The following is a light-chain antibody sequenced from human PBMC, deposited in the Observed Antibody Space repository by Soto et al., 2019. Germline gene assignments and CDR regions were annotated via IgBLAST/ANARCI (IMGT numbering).Light chain of an antibody. CDR1: QSVSSSY. Sequence: EIVLTQSPGTLSLSPGERATLSCRASQSVSSSYLAWYQQKPGQAPRLLIYGASSRATGIPDRFSGSGSGTDSTLTISRLEPEDFAVYYCHQYGSSPYTFGQGTKVEIK. V-gene: IGKV3-20*01. CDR2: GAS. J-gene: IGKJ2*01. CDR3: HQYGSSPYT.